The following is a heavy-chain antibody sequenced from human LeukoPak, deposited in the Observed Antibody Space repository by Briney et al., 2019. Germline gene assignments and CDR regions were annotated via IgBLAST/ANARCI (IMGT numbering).Heavy chain of an antibody. Sequence: GGSLRLSCAASGFTFDDYAMHWVRQAPGKGLEWVSGISWNSGSIGYADSVKGRFTTSRDNAKNSLYLQMNSLRAEDTALYYCAKAYYGSGSYYRGSYFDYWGQGTLVTVSS. J-gene: IGHJ4*02. D-gene: IGHD3-10*01. CDR2: ISWNSGSI. V-gene: IGHV3-9*01. CDR3: AKAYYGSGSYYRGSYFDY. CDR1: GFTFDDYA.